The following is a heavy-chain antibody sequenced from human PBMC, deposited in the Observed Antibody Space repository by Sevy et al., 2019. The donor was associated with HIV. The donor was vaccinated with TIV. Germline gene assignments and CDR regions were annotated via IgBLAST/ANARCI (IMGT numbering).Heavy chain of an antibody. D-gene: IGHD3-16*01. V-gene: IGHV3-7*01. CDR2: IRGDGSET. CDR1: GFTFSANW. CDR3: AHETFGRFQS. J-gene: IGHJ4*02. Sequence: GGSLRLSCAASGFTFSANWMNWVRQAPGKGLEWVANIRGDGSETHYVDSVEGRFTISRDNAKNLLFLQMNSLRVEDTGVYYCAHETFGRFQSWGQGTLVTVSS.